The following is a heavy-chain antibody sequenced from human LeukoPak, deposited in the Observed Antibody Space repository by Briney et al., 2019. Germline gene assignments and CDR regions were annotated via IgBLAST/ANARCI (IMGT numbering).Heavy chain of an antibody. CDR1: GFTFSSYS. J-gene: IGHJ4*02. V-gene: IGHV3-21*01. CDR3: ARGDYFASGSYSDY. D-gene: IGHD3-10*01. CDR2: ISSSSSYI. Sequence: GGSLRLSCAASGFTFSSYSMNWVRQAPGKGLEWVSSISSSSSYIYYADSVKGRFTISRDNVQNSLYLQMNSLRAEDTAVYYCARGDYFASGSYSDYWGQGILVTVSS.